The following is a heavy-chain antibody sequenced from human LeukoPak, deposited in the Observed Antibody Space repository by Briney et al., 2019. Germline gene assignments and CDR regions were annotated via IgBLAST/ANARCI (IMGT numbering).Heavy chain of an antibody. CDR2: VYPIDSDT. CDR3: VRGGGDSGDFDY. V-gene: IGHV5-51*01. D-gene: IGHD2-21*02. CDR1: GFIFTDYW. J-gene: IGHJ4*02. Sequence: GESLKISCKGSGFIFTDYWIGWVRLMPGKGLEWMAIVYPIDSDTRYTPSFEGQVTTSADRSISSAYLQVRSLQASDTAMYYCVRGGGDSGDFDYWGQGTLVTVSS.